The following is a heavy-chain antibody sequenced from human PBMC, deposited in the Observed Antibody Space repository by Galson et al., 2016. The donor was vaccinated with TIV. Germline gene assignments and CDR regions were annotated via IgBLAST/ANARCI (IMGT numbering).Heavy chain of an antibody. J-gene: IGHJ5*02. D-gene: IGHD3-22*01. CDR2: IYPGDSTV. CDR1: GYGFSHYW. V-gene: IGHV5-51*03. CDR3: ARREGYDDCSGYYPDIRWFNH. Sequence: QSGAEVKKPGESLRISCQASGYGFSHYWVAWVRQLPGKGLEWMGIIYPGDSTVRYSPSFQGQVTISVDKSLSSAYLQWSSLKASDTAMYFCARREGYDDCSGYYPDIRWFNHWGQGTLVTVSS.